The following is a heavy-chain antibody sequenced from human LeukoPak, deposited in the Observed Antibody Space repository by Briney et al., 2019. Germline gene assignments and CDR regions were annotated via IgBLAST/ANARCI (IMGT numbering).Heavy chain of an antibody. J-gene: IGHJ4*02. D-gene: IGHD6-19*01. CDR2: ISGTGGTT. V-gene: IGHV3-23*01. CDR3: ERGPAPQSQARDRRYSSGWYDY. Sequence: PGGSLRLSCAASGFTFSSYAMTWVRQAPGKGLEWVSAISGTGGTTYYADSVKGRFTISRDNSKNTLYLQMNSLRAEDTAVYYCERGPAPQSQARDRRYSSGWYDYWGQGTLVTVSS. CDR1: GFTFSSYA.